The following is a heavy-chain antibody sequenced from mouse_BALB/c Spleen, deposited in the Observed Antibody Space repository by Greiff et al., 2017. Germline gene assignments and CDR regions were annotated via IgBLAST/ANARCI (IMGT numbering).Heavy chain of an antibody. CDR2: IDPSDSYT. D-gene: IGHD2-14*01. J-gene: IGHJ1*01. CDR3: ARREVRRYFDV. Sequence: QVQLQQPGAELVKPGASVKLSCKASGYTFTSYWMHWVKQRPGQGLEWIGEIDPSDSYTNYNQKFKGKATLTVDKSSSTAYMQLSSLTSEDSAVDYCARREVRRYFDVWGAGTTVTVSS. V-gene: IGHV1-69*02. CDR1: GYTFTSYW.